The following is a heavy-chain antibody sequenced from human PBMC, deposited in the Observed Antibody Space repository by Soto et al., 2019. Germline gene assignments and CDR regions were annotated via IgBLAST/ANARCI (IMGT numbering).Heavy chain of an antibody. D-gene: IGHD3-22*01. Sequence: QVQLVESGGGVVQPGNSLRLSCAASGFTFSSYGMHWVRQPPGKGLEWVAAISYDGSNEHYADSVKGRFAISRDNSKITVYLQMNSLRAEDTAVYYCAKDTYYHDSTGYYVFDYWGQGTLVTVSS. V-gene: IGHV3-30*18. J-gene: IGHJ4*02. CDR3: AKDTYYHDSTGYYVFDY. CDR1: GFTFSSYG. CDR2: ISYDGSNE.